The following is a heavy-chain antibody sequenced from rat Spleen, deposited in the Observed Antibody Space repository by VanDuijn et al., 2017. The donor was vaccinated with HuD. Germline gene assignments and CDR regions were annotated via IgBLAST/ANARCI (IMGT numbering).Heavy chain of an antibody. J-gene: IGHJ2*01. CDR3: VREERGVDY. CDR2: IRYDGSST. V-gene: IGHV5-29*01. CDR1: GFSLSNNG. Sequence: VQLKESGPGLVQPSQTLSLTCSVSGFSLSNNGVSWVRQPPGKGLEWVATIRYDGSSTYYRDSVKGRFTISRDNAKSTLYLQMDSLRSEDTGIYYCVREERGVDYWGQGVMVTVSS.